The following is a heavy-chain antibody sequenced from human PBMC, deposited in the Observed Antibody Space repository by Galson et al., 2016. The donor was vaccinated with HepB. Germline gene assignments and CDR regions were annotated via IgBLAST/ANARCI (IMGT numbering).Heavy chain of an antibody. CDR1: GGPISTYF. D-gene: IGHD3/OR15-3a*01. Sequence: ETLSLTCTVSGGPISTYFWSWIRQPPGKGLEWIGYISYSGSTKYNPSLKSRGTISVDTSTCQFPLTLRSITAADTAVYYCSRPRTGAYYFDAFDFWGRGTLVTVSS. CDR3: SRPRTGAYYFDAFDF. CDR2: ISYSGST. V-gene: IGHV4-59*08. J-gene: IGHJ3*01.